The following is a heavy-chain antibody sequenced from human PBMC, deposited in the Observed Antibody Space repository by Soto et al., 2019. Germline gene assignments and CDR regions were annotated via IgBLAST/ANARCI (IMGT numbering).Heavy chain of an antibody. CDR1: GYSFTSYW. CDR3: ARRVHYYGMDV. V-gene: IGHV5-51*01. CDR2: IYPGDSDT. J-gene: IGHJ6*02. Sequence: XDSLTISCKGSGYSFTSYWIGLVRQMPGKGLEWMGIIYPGDSDTRYSPSFQGQVTISADKSISTAYLQWSSLKASDTAMYYCARRVHYYGMDVWGQGTTVTVSS.